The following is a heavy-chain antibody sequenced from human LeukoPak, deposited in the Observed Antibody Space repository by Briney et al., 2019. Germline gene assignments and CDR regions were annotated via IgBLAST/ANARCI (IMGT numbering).Heavy chain of an antibody. J-gene: IGHJ4*02. CDR3: ARVARGGGGAVAGTLDY. CDR1: GFTFSSYA. D-gene: IGHD6-19*01. V-gene: IGHV3-30-3*01. Sequence: GGSLRLSCAASGFTFSSYAMHWVRQAPGKGLEWVAVISYDGSNKYYADSVKGRFTISRDNSKNTLYLQMNSLRAEDTAVYYCARVARGGGGAVAGTLDYWGQGTLVTVSS. CDR2: ISYDGSNK.